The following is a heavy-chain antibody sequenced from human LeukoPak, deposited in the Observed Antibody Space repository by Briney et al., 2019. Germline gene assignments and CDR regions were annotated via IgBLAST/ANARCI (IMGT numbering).Heavy chain of an antibody. CDR2: INHSGST. Sequence: SETLSLTCAVYGGSFSGYYWSWIRQPPGKGLEWIGEINHSGSTNYNPSLKSRVTISVDTSKNQFSLKLSSVTAADTAVYYCAREGPLSFDIWGQGTMVTVSS. CDR1: GGSFSGYY. J-gene: IGHJ3*02. V-gene: IGHV4-34*01. CDR3: AREGPLSFDI.